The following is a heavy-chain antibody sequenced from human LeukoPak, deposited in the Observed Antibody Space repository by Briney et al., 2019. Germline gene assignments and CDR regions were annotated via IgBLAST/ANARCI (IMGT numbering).Heavy chain of an antibody. Sequence: TGTSLRLSCAASGSTFSDYGMHWVRQAPGKGLEWVAVLSSGGSHEYFAGSVKGRFTISRDNSKNTLNLQMSSLRPEDTAVYYCAKEGATAGKMRFHFDYWGQGTLVTVSS. CDR3: AKEGATAGKMRFHFDY. CDR2: LSSGGSHE. D-gene: IGHD6-13*01. CDR1: GSTFSDYG. V-gene: IGHV3-30*18. J-gene: IGHJ4*02.